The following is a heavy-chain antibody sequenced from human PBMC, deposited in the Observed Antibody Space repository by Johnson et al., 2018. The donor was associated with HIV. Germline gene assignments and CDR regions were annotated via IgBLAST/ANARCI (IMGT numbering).Heavy chain of an antibody. CDR3: AKGGIATRFFDI. CDR2: IWYDGNNK. Sequence: VQLVESGGGLVQPGGSVRLSCAASGFTFSSYGMHWVRQAPGKGLEWVAVIWYDGNNKYYADSVKGRFTISRDNSKNTLYLQMNSLRAEDTALYYCAKGGIATRFFDIWGQGTMVTVSS. D-gene: IGHD6-6*01. CDR1: GFTFSSYG. V-gene: IGHV3-30*02. J-gene: IGHJ3*02.